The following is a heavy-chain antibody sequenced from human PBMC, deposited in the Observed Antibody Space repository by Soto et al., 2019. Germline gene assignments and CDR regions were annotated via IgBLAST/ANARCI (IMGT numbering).Heavy chain of an antibody. CDR3: ARAIGPTLFDY. J-gene: IGHJ4*02. CDR2: IGTAGDT. V-gene: IGHV3-13*04. CDR1: GFTSSSYD. Sequence: GGSLRLSCSASGFTSSSYDMHWVRQGPGKGLEWVSAIGTAGDTNYAGSVKGRFTISRENAKNSLYLQMNSLRAGDTAIYFCARAIGPTLFDYWGQGTLVTVS. D-gene: IGHD3-22*01.